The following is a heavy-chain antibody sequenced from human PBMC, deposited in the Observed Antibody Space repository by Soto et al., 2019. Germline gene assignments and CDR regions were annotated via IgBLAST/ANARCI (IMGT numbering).Heavy chain of an antibody. CDR2: INPNSGGT. Sequence: ASVKVSCKASGYTFTDYYVHWVRQAPGQGLEWMGWINPNSGGTKSAQKLQGRVTMTRDTSISTAYMELSRLRSDDTAVYYCARRKGDDYDSSGYHYYFDYWGQGTLVTVSS. D-gene: IGHD3-22*01. V-gene: IGHV1-2*02. CDR1: GYTFTDYY. CDR3: ARRKGDDYDSSGYHYYFDY. J-gene: IGHJ4*02.